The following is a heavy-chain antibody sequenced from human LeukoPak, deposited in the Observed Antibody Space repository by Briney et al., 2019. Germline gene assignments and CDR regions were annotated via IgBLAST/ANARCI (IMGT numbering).Heavy chain of an antibody. Sequence: PGGSLRLSCAASEFTFDDYGMSWVRQAPGKGLEWVSGINWNGGSTGYADSVKGRFTISRDNAKNSLYLQMNSLRAEDTALYYCARSRRLPGSSDAFDIWGQGTMVTVSS. CDR2: INWNGGST. CDR1: EFTFDDYG. D-gene: IGHD1-26*01. J-gene: IGHJ3*02. CDR3: ARSRRLPGSSDAFDI. V-gene: IGHV3-20*04.